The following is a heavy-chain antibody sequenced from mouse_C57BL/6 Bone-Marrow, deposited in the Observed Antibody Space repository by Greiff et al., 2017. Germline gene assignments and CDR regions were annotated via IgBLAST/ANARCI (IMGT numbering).Heavy chain of an antibody. J-gene: IGHJ1*03. V-gene: IGHV14-2*01. CDR3: GCNFRYGYFDV. D-gene: IGHD2-1*01. CDR2: IDPEDGET. CDR1: GFNIKDYY. Sequence: VQLQQSGAELVKPGASVKLSCTASGFNIKDYYMHWVKQRTEQGLEWIGRIDPEDGETKSAPKFQGKATITAYTSSNTAYLQLSSLTSADTAVYSCGCNFRYGYFDVWGTGTTVTVSS.